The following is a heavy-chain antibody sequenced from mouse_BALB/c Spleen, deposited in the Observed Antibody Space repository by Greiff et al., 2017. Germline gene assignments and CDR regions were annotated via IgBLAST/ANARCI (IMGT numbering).Heavy chain of an antibody. CDR2: IYPGDGDT. J-gene: IGHJ3*01. V-gene: IGHV1-80*01. CDR1: GYAFSSYW. D-gene: IGHD2-14*01. CDR3: ARADRYEGLAY. Sequence: QVQLQQSGAELVRPGSSVKISCKASGYAFSSYWMNWVKQRPGQGLEWIGQIYPGDGDTNYNGKFKGKATLTADKSSSTAYMQLSSLTSEDSAVYFCARADRYEGLAYWGQGTLVTVSA.